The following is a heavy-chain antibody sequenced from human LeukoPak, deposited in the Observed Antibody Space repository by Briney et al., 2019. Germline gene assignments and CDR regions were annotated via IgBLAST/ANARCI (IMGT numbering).Heavy chain of an antibody. CDR1: GFTFSSYG. CDR2: ISYDGSNK. Sequence: GRSLRPSCAASGFTFSSYGMHWVRQAPGKGLEWVAVISYDGSNKYYADSVKGRFTISRDNSKNTLYLQMNSLRAEDTAVYYCAKGAVAGPLDYWGQGTMVTVSS. D-gene: IGHD6-19*01. V-gene: IGHV3-30*18. J-gene: IGHJ3*01. CDR3: AKGAVAGPLDY.